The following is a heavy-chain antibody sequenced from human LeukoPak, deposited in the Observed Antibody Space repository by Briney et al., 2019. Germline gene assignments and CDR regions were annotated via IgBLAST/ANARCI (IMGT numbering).Heavy chain of an antibody. CDR3: AKPAGIAPYGMDV. V-gene: IGHV3-23*01. J-gene: IGHJ6*02. D-gene: IGHD1-14*01. CDR2: SCSGGST. Sequence: PGGSLRLSCAASGFTFSRYAMSWVRQAPGKGLEGVSASCSGGSTYYADSVKGRFTISRDNSKNTLYLQMNSLRAEDTAVYYCAKPAGIAPYGMDVWGQGTTVTVSS. CDR1: GFTFSRYA.